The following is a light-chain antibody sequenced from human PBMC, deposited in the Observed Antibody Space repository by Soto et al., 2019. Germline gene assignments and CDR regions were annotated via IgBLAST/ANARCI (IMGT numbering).Light chain of an antibody. CDR2: GAS. J-gene: IGKJ5*01. CDR3: KQYGSLLIT. V-gene: IGKV3-20*01. Sequence: VLKQFGATLCLRPWERATLSSRASQSVSSCYLAWYKKTPGQAPRLLIYGASSRATGITDRFSVSGSWTDFTLTFCRLVPAERAVDYCKQYGSLLITCCQGTRLEI. CDR1: QSVSSCY.